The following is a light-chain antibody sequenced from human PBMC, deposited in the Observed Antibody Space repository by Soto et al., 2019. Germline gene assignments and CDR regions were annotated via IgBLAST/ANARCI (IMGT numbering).Light chain of an antibody. J-gene: IGLJ2*01. CDR1: SGSIASNY. Sequence: NFMLTQPHSVSESPGKTVIISCTGSSGSIASNYVQWYQQRPGSAPTTVIYEDNQRPSGVPDRFSGSTDGSSNSASLTISGLQTEDEADYYCQSYDSDFVVFGGGTKLTVL. CDR3: QSYDSDFVV. CDR2: EDN. V-gene: IGLV6-57*02.